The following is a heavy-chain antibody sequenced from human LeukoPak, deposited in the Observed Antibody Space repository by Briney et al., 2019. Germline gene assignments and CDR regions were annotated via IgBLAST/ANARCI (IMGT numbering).Heavy chain of an antibody. Sequence: ESGPTLVNPTQTLTLTCTFSGFSLSTSGMCVSWIRQPPGKALEWLARIDWDDDKYYSTSLKTRLTISKDTSKNQVVLTMTNMDPVDTATYYCARIPAVAGTWGLDYWGQGTLVTVSS. CDR1: GFSLSTSGMC. V-gene: IGHV2-70*11. D-gene: IGHD6-19*01. CDR2: IDWDDDK. CDR3: ARIPAVAGTWGLDY. J-gene: IGHJ4*02.